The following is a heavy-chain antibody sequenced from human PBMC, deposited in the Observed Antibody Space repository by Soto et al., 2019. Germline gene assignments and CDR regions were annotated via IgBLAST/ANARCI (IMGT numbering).Heavy chain of an antibody. J-gene: IGHJ3*02. V-gene: IGHV3-21*01. CDR1: GFSFSSYS. CDR2: ISSSSSYI. Sequence: GGSLRLSCAASGFSFSSYSLNWDRQAPGKGLEWVSSISSSSSYIYYADSVKGRFTISRDNAKNSLYLQMNSLRAEDTAVYYCATGSGSPVAFDIWGQGTMVTVSS. CDR3: ATGSGSPVAFDI. D-gene: IGHD1-26*01.